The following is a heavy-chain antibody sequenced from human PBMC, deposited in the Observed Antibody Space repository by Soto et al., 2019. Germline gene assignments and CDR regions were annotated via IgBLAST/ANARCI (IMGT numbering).Heavy chain of an antibody. D-gene: IGHD3-3*01. CDR3: TTAGYDFSSGYSDFDY. CDR1: GFTFSNAW. J-gene: IGHJ4*02. V-gene: IGHV3-15*01. Sequence: GGSLRLSCAASGFTFSNAWMSWVRQAPGKGLEWVGRINSKNDGGTTDYAAPVKGRFTISRDDSKNTLYLQMNSLKTEDTAVYYCTTAGYDFSSGYSDFDYWGQGTLVTVSS. CDR2: INSKNDGGTT.